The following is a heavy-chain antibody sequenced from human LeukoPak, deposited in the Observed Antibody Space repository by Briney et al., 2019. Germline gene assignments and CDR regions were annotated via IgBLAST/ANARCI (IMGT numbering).Heavy chain of an antibody. CDR3: AGGRSYGFDFDS. CDR1: GVSINTCCYY. CDR2: KYYSGST. V-gene: IGHV4-61*01. Sequence: SETLSLTCAVSGVSINTCCYYWTWIRQPPGKGLEWIGYKYYSGSTRYNSSLRSRLTISLDTSKNQFSLRLTSVTAADTAVYYCAGGRSYGFDFDSWGQGTLVIVSS. D-gene: IGHD5-18*01. J-gene: IGHJ4*02.